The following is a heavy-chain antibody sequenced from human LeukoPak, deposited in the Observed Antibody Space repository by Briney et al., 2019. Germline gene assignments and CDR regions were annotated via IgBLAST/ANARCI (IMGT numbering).Heavy chain of an antibody. CDR3: ARTIFGVVFYFDY. CDR1: GYTFTSYG. D-gene: IGHD3-3*01. J-gene: IGHJ4*02. CDR2: IYPYNGNT. V-gene: IGHV1-18*01. Sequence: ASVKVSCKASGYTFTSYGISWVRQAPGQGLEWRGWIYPYNGNTNYAQRLQGRVTMTTDTSTSTAYMELRSLRSDDTAVYYCARTIFGVVFYFDYWGQGTLVTVSS.